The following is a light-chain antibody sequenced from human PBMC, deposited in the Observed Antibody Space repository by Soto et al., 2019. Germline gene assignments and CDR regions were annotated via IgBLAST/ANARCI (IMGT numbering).Light chain of an antibody. J-gene: IGKJ5*01. CDR3: QQRSNWPRGST. V-gene: IGKV3-11*01. CDR2: DAS. Sequence: EIVLTQSPATLSLSPGERATLSCRASQSVSSYLAWYQQKPGQAPRLLIYDASNRATGIPARFSRSGSGTDFTLTISSLEPEDFAVYYCQQRSNWPRGSTFGQGTRLEIK. CDR1: QSVSSY.